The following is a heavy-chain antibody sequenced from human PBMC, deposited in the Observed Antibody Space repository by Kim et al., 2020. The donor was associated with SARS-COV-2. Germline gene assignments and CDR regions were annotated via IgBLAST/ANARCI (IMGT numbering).Heavy chain of an antibody. J-gene: IGHJ4*02. CDR2: INSEGSTT. CDR1: GFTFSTYW. D-gene: IGHD3-22*01. Sequence: GGSLRLSCAASGFTFSTYWMHWVRQAPGKGLVWVSRINSEGSTTGYADSVKGRFTISRDNAKNTLYLQMNSLRAEDTAVYYCARVDYSDSSGMFDYWGQGTLVTASS. CDR3: ARVDYSDSSGMFDY. V-gene: IGHV3-74*01.